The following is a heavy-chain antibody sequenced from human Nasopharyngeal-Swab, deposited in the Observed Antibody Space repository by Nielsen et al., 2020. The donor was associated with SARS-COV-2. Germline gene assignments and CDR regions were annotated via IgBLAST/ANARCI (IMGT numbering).Heavy chain of an antibody. D-gene: IGHD3-22*01. CDR1: GYTFTGYY. CDR3: ARGPDSSGYNYYYYYMDV. J-gene: IGHJ6*03. Sequence: ASVKVSCKASGYTFTGYYMHWVRQAPGQGLEWVGRINPNSGGTNYAQKFQGRVTMTRDTSISTAYMELSRLRSDDTAVYYCARGPDSSGYNYYYYYMDVWGKGTTVTVSS. V-gene: IGHV1-2*06. CDR2: INPNSGGT.